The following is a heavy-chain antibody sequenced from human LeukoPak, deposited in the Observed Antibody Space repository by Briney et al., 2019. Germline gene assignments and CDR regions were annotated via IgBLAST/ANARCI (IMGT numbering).Heavy chain of an antibody. D-gene: IGHD3-9*01. CDR1: GFTFSSYS. CDR2: ISSSSSYI. J-gene: IGHJ6*04. CDR3: ARDDAGEYYDILTGYYQTYYYYGMDV. Sequence: PGGSLRLSCAASGFTFSSYSMNWVRQAPGKGLEWVPSISSSSSYIYYADSVKGRFTISRDSAKNSLYLQMNSLRAEDTAVYYCARDDAGEYYDILTGYYQTYYYYGMDVWGKGTTVTVSS. V-gene: IGHV3-21*01.